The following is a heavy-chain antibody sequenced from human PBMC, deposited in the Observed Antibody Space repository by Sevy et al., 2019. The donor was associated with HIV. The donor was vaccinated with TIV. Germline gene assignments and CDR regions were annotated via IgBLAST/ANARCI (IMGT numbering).Heavy chain of an antibody. CDR2: ISNSGGTT. J-gene: IGHJ4*02. D-gene: IGHD6-19*01. CDR1: GFTFSDYY. Sequence: GGSLRLSCAASGFTFSDYYMNWIRQAPGKGLEWVSYISNSGGTTYYADSVKGRFTISRDNAKNSLYLQMNSLRAEDTAVYYCARITGWSFDYWGQGTLVTVSS. CDR3: ARITGWSFDY. V-gene: IGHV3-11*04.